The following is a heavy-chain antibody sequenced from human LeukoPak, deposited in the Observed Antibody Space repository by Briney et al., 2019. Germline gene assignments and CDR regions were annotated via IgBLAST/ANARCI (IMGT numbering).Heavy chain of an antibody. J-gene: IGHJ4*02. CDR3: ARILSSSWFGDYFDN. CDR1: GGFNSNSSYY. CDR2: MFYRGST. Sequence: SETLSLTCTVSGGFNSNSSYYWGWIRQPPGKGLEWIGSMFYRGSTYYNPSLKSRITVSVDTSKNQFSLKLTSVTASDTAVYYCARILSSSWFGDYFDNWGLGTLVTVSS. V-gene: IGHV4-39*01. D-gene: IGHD6-6*01.